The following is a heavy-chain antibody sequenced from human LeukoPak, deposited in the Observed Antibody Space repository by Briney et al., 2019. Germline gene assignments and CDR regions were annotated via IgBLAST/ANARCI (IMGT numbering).Heavy chain of an antibody. Sequence: ASVKVSCKASGYTFTSYGISWVRQAPGQGLEWMGWISAYNGNTNYAQKLQGRATMTTDTSTSTAYMELRSLRSDDTAVYYCARDGYCTNGVCSPGWFDPWGQGTLVTVSS. CDR2: ISAYNGNT. D-gene: IGHD2-8*01. V-gene: IGHV1-18*01. J-gene: IGHJ5*02. CDR3: ARDGYCTNGVCSPGWFDP. CDR1: GYTFTSYG.